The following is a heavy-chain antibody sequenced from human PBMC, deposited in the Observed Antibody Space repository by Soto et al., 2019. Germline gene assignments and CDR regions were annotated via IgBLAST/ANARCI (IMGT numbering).Heavy chain of an antibody. CDR2: MNPNSGNA. Sequence: QVQLVQSGAEVKKPGASVKVSCKASGYTFTSYDINWVRQATGQGLEWMGWMNPNSGNAGYAQKFQGRVTMTRNTAISTAYMEMSSLRSEDTAVYYCAVTRRVSVFYYYYYMDVWGKGTTVTVSS. CDR3: AVTRRVSVFYYYYYMDV. J-gene: IGHJ6*03. V-gene: IGHV1-8*01. D-gene: IGHD1-20*01. CDR1: GYTFTSYD.